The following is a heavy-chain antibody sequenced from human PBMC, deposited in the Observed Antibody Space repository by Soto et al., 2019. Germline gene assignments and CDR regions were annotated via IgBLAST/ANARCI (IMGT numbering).Heavy chain of an antibody. CDR1: GYTFTGYY. CDR2: INPNSGGT. Sequence: ASVKVSCKASGYTFTGYYMHWVRQAPGQGLEWMGWINPNSGGTNYAQKFQGWVTMTRDTSISTAYMELNSLRTEDTALYYCAKDSNTAMAEYYYYGMDVWGQGTTVTV. D-gene: IGHD5-18*01. CDR3: AKDSNTAMAEYYYYGMDV. V-gene: IGHV1-2*04. J-gene: IGHJ6*02.